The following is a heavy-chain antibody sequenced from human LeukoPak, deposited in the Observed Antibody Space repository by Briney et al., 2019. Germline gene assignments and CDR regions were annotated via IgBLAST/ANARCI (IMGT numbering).Heavy chain of an antibody. Sequence: GESLKISFKGSGYSFTSYWITWVRQIPGKGLEWIGTFDPSDSYTNYSPSFQGHVTISADKSISTAYLQWSRLKASDTAMYYCAYAVGDYDSFDYWGQGTLVTVSS. V-gene: IGHV5-10-1*01. J-gene: IGHJ4*02. CDR2: FDPSDSYT. CDR3: AYAVGDYDSFDY. CDR1: GYSFTSYW. D-gene: IGHD3-22*01.